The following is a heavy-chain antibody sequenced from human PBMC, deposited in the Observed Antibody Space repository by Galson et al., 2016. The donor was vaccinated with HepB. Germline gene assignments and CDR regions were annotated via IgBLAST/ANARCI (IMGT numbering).Heavy chain of an antibody. J-gene: IGHJ4*02. D-gene: IGHD2-21*01. Sequence: PALVKPTQTLTLTCTFSGFSLSSSGMSVSWIRQPPGKALEWLARIDWDDDKYYTTSLETRLTLSKDTSKNQVVLTMTNMGPVDTATYYCARTPRFAGRAYYFDYWGQGTLVTVSS. CDR2: IDWDDDK. CDR3: ARTPRFAGRAYYFDY. CDR1: GFSLSSSGMS. V-gene: IGHV2-70*11.